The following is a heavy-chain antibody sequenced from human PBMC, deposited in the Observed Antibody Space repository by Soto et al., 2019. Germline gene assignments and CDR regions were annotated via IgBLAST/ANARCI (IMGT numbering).Heavy chain of an antibody. J-gene: IGHJ4*02. V-gene: IGHV4-39*01. CDR1: GDSITSGTYY. D-gene: IGHD2-15*01. Sequence: SETLSLTCTVSGDSITSGTYYWAWIRQPPGKGLEWIASIYYNGNTVYNPSLSSRVTVSADTAKNQFSLNLTSVTAADTAVYYCARGGGYDSFDFWGQGIQVTVSS. CDR2: IYYNGNT. CDR3: ARGGGYDSFDF.